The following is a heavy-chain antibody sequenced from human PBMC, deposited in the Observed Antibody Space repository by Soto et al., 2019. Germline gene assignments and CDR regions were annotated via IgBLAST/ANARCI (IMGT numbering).Heavy chain of an antibody. CDR1: GFTFSSYW. CDR3: ARSAARGVDYYGMDV. D-gene: IGHD3-10*01. Sequence: GGSLRLSCAASGFTFSSYWMSWVRQAQGKGLEWVANIKQDGSEKYYVDSVKGRFTISRDNAKNSLYLQMNSLRAEDTAVYYCARSAARGVDYYGMDVWGQGTTVTVSS. V-gene: IGHV3-7*01. J-gene: IGHJ6*02. CDR2: IKQDGSEK.